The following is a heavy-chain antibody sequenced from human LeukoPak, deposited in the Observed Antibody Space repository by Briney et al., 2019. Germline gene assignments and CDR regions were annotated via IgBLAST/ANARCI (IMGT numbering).Heavy chain of an antibody. CDR2: MSYDGSNE. CDR3: ARSPTYGTSWYGMDV. D-gene: IGHD3-16*01. Sequence: GGSLRLSCAASGFTFSKYGMHWVRKAPGRGLEWVALMSYDGSNECYADSVKGRFTISRDNSKNTLYLQMNSLRAEDTAVYYCARSPTYGTSWYGMDVWGQGTTVTVSS. J-gene: IGHJ6*02. V-gene: IGHV3-30*03. CDR1: GFTFSKYG.